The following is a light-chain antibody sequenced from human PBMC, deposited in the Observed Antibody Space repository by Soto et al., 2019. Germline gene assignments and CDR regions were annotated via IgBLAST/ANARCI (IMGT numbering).Light chain of an antibody. Sequence: QSVLTQPASVSGSPGQSITISCTGTSSDVGGYNYVSWYQQHPGKAPKLMIYEVSNRPSGVSNRFSGSKSGNTASLTISGLQAEDEADYYCSSYTSSSTLAYVFGTGTKVHRP. V-gene: IGLV2-14*01. CDR3: SSYTSSSTLAYV. CDR1: SSDVGGYNY. J-gene: IGLJ1*01. CDR2: EVS.